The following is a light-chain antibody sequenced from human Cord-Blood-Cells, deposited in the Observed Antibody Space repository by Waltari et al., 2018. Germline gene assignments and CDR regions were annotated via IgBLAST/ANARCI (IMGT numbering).Light chain of an antibody. Sequence: EIELTQSPGTLSLSPGERATLSCRASQRVSSSYLAWYQQKPGQAPRLLIYGASSRATGIPDRCSGSGSGTDFTLTISRLEPEDFAVYYWQQYGSSPLGPGTKVDIK. CDR2: GAS. CDR3: QQYGSSP. V-gene: IGKV3-20*01. CDR1: QRVSSSY. J-gene: IGKJ3*01.